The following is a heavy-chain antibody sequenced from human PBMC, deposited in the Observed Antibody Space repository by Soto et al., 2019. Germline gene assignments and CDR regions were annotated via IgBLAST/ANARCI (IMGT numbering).Heavy chain of an antibody. CDR1: GGTFSSYA. CDR3: ARRGYSYGQHYYYYYGMDV. CDR2: IIPIFGTA. J-gene: IGHJ6*02. V-gene: IGHV1-69*01. D-gene: IGHD5-18*01. Sequence: QVQLVQSGAEVKKPGSSVKVSCKASGGTFSSYAISWVRQAPGQGLEWMGGIIPIFGTANYAQKFQGRVTITADESTSKAYMELSSLRSEDTAVYYCARRGYSYGQHYYYYYGMDVWGQGTTVTVSS.